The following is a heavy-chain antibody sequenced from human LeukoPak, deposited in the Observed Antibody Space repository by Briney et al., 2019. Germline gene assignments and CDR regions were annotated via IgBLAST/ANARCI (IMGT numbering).Heavy chain of an antibody. V-gene: IGHV1-24*01. CDR1: GYTLTELS. J-gene: IGHJ4*02. Sequence: GASVKVSCKVSGYTLTELSMHWVRQAPGKGLEWMGGFDPEDGETIYAQKFQGRVTMTEDTSTDTAYMELSSLRSEDTAVYYCATDGVLLRPTDYGDTTARFDYWGQGTLVTVSS. CDR2: FDPEDGET. CDR3: ATDGVLLRPTDYGDTTARFDY. D-gene: IGHD4-17*01.